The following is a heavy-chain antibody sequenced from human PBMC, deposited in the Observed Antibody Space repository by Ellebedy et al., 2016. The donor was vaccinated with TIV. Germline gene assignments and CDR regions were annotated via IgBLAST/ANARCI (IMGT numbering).Heavy chain of an antibody. Sequence: GESLKISCAASGFMFSQFYMSWVRQAPGKGLEWVANIKQDGSEKFYVDSVKGRFTISRDNAKNFLYLQMNNLRAEDTALYYCARDMLYYDTSGYYYFDYWGQGTVVTVSS. CDR1: GFMFSQFY. V-gene: IGHV3-7*03. D-gene: IGHD3-22*01. J-gene: IGHJ4*02. CDR2: IKQDGSEK. CDR3: ARDMLYYDTSGYYYFDY.